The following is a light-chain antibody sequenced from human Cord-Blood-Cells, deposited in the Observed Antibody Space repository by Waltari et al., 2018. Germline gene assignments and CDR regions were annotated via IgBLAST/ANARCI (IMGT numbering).Light chain of an antibody. J-gene: IGKJ5*01. Sequence: DVVMTQSPLSLPVTLGQPASISCRSSQSLVHSDGNTYLNWFQQRPGQSPRRLIYKVSNRDSGVPDRFSGSGSGTDFTLKISRVEAEDVGVYYCMQGIHLPITFGQGTRLEIK. CDR3: MQGIHLPIT. V-gene: IGKV2-30*02. CDR2: KVS. CDR1: QSLVHSDGNTY.